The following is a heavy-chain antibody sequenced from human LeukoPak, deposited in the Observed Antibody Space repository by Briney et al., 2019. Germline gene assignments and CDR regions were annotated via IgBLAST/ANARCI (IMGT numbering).Heavy chain of an antibody. Sequence: GESLRISFKGSGYSFTSYWIGWVRQMPGKGLEWMGIIYPGDSDTRYSPSFQGQVTISADKSISTAYLQWSSLKASDTAMYYCARHRGIVGATADYWGQGTLVTVSS. CDR1: GYSFTSYW. CDR3: ARHRGIVGATADY. D-gene: IGHD1-26*01. J-gene: IGHJ4*02. CDR2: IYPGDSDT. V-gene: IGHV5-51*01.